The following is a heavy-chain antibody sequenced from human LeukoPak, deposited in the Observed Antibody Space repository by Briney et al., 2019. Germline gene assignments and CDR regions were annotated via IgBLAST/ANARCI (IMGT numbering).Heavy chain of an antibody. V-gene: IGHV4-39*07. CDR1: GGSISSSSYY. Sequence: SETLSLTCTVSGGSISSSSYYWGWIRQPPGKGLEWIGSIYYSGSTYYNPSLKSRVTISVDTSKNQFSLKLSSVTAADTAVYYCARVNRGYTTCLDYWGQGTLVTVSS. D-gene: IGHD5-18*01. J-gene: IGHJ4*02. CDR3: ARVNRGYTTCLDY. CDR2: IYYSGST.